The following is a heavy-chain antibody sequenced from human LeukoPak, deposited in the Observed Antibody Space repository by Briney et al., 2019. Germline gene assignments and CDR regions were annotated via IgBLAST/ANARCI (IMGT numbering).Heavy chain of an antibody. J-gene: IGHJ4*02. V-gene: IGHV4-59*08. CDR2: IYYSGST. CDR3: ARSGSSWYHPVDY. CDR1: GGSISSYY. D-gene: IGHD6-13*01. Sequence: SATLSLPCTVSGGSISSYYWSWIRQPPGKGLEWIGYIYYSGSTNYNPSLKSRVTISVDTSKNQFSLKLSSVTAADTAVYYCARSGSSWYHPVDYWGQGTLVTVSS.